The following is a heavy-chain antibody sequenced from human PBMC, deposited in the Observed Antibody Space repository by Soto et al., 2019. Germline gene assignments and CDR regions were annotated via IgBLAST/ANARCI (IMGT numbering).Heavy chain of an antibody. V-gene: IGHV4-59*01. CDR1: GGSISSYY. J-gene: IGHJ6*03. D-gene: IGHD4-17*01. Sequence: PSETLSLTCTVSGGSISSYYWSWIRQPPGKGLEWIGYIYYSGSTNYNPSLKSRVTISVDTSKNQFSLKLSSVTAADTAVYYCARVTMVTTKTAVHYMDVRGKGTTVTVS. CDR3: ARVTMVTTKTAVHYMDV. CDR2: IYYSGST.